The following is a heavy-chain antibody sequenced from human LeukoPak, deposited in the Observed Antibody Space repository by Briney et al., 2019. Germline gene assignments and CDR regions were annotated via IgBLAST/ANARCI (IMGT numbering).Heavy chain of an antibody. Sequence: GGSLRLSCAASGFTFGSYWMSWVRQAPGKGLEWVANIKQDGSEKYYVDSVKGRFTISRDNARNSLYLQMNSLRAEDTAVYYCARVSPGIAVADTYYYYYMDVWGKGTTVTVSS. CDR1: GFTFGSYW. CDR2: IKQDGSEK. V-gene: IGHV3-7*01. J-gene: IGHJ6*03. D-gene: IGHD6-19*01. CDR3: ARVSPGIAVADTYYYYYMDV.